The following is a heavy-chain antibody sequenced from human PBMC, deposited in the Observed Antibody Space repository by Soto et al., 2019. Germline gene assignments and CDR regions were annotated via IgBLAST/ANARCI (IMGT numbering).Heavy chain of an antibody. CDR2: IIPMFGT. J-gene: IGHJ6*02. V-gene: IGHV1-69*01. D-gene: IGHD4-17*01. CDR1: GGTFNNYA. Sequence: QVQLVQSGAEVKRPGSSVKVSCEASGGTFNNYAITWVRQAPGQGLEWMGGIIPMFGTNYAQKFQDRVTITADESTGTAYMELSSLRSEDTAVYFCARPNSYGVTFHYYYGMDVRGQGTTVTVSS. CDR3: ARPNSYGVTFHYYYGMDV.